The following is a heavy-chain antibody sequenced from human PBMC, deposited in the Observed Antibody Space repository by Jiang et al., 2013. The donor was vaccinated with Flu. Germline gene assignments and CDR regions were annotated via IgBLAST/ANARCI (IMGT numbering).Heavy chain of an antibody. J-gene: IGHJ6*03. CDR1: GGTFSSYT. D-gene: IGHD5-18*01. V-gene: IGHV1-69*04. CDR2: IIPILGIA. CDR3: ARADVDTLYMDV. Sequence: SGAEVKKPGSSVKVSCKASGGTFSSYTISWVRQAPGQGLEWMGRIIPILGIANYAQKFQGRVTITADKSTSTAYMELSSLRSEDTAVYYCARADVDTLYMDVWGKGTTVTVSS.